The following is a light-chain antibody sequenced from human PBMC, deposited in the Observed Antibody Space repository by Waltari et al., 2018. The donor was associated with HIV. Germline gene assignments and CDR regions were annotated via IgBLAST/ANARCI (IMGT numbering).Light chain of an antibody. V-gene: IGLV3-1*01. CDR1: KLGSMY. Sequence: SFELTQPPSVSVSPGQTAYLTWSGNKLGSMYGSWYQQKPGQSPVLVIFQDVKRPSGIPERFSGSSSGSTATLIISETQPMDEADYYCQSWDSSAAVFGGGTKLTVL. CDR2: QDV. CDR3: QSWDSSAAV. J-gene: IGLJ2*01.